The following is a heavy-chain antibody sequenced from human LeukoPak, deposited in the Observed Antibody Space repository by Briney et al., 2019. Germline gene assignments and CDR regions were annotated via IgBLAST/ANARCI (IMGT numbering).Heavy chain of an antibody. J-gene: IGHJ3*02. CDR1: GCSISGYY. V-gene: IGHV4-59*08. CDR3: ARHGYDILTGLI. CDR2: IYYSGST. D-gene: IGHD3-9*01. Sequence: SETLSLTCTASGCSISGYYWSWIRQAPGKVLKWIGYIYYSGSTNYNPSLKSRVTISVDTSKNQFSLKLSSVTAADTAVYYCARHGYDILTGLIWGQGTMVTVSS.